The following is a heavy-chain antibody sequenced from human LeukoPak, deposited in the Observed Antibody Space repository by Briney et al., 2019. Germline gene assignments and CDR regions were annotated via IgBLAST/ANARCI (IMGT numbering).Heavy chain of an antibody. CDR3: ARDISTVYYYDRPLGY. D-gene: IGHD3-22*01. Sequence: PGGSLRLSCATSGFSFSSYSMNWVRQAPGKGLEWVSYISSSSSTIYYADSVKGRFTISRDNAKNSLYLQMNSLRDKDTAVYYCARDISTVYYYDRPLGYWGQGTLVTVSS. J-gene: IGHJ4*02. CDR2: ISSSSSTI. V-gene: IGHV3-48*02. CDR1: GFSFSSYS.